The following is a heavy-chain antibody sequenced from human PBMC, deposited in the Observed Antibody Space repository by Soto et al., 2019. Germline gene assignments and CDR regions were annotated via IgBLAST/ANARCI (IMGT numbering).Heavy chain of an antibody. CDR3: ARVGGYCGGDCYLYYFDY. D-gene: IGHD2-21*02. J-gene: IGHJ4*02. Sequence: QVQLVQSGAEVKKPGSSVKVSCKASGGTFSSYTISWVRQAPGQGLEWMGKIIPILGIANYAPKFQGRVTITADNSTSTAYMELSSLRSEDTAVYYCARVGGYCGGDCYLYYFDYWGQGTLVTVSS. CDR2: IIPILGIA. V-gene: IGHV1-69*02. CDR1: GGTFSSYT.